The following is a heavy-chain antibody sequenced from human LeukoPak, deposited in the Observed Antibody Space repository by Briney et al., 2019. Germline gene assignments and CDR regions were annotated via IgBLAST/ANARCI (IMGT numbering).Heavy chain of an antibody. CDR3: SRDRRGYCSSTSCLHDYYYYYMDA. Sequence: PSETLSLTCTVSGGSISSYYWSWIRQPAGKGLEWIGRIYTSGSTNYNPSLKSRVTMSVDTSKNQFSLKLSSVTAADTAVYYCSRDRRGYCSSTSCLHDYYYYYMDAWGKGTTVTVSS. CDR2: IYTSGST. CDR1: GGSISSYY. V-gene: IGHV4-4*07. D-gene: IGHD2-2*01. J-gene: IGHJ6*03.